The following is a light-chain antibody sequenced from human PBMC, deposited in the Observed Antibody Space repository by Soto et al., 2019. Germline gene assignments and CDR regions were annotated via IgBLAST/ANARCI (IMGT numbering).Light chain of an antibody. CDR2: GAS. Sequence: MTQSPSTLSASVGDRVTITCRASQSVSSSYLSWYQQKPGQAPRLLIYGASTRATGIPARFSGSGSGTDFTLTISSLQPEDFAVYYCQQDYNLPYTFGQGTKLEIK. V-gene: IGKV3D-7*01. CDR3: QQDYNLPYT. CDR1: QSVSSSY. J-gene: IGKJ2*01.